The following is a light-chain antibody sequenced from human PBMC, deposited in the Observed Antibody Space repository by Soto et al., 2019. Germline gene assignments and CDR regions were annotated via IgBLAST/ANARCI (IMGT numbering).Light chain of an antibody. J-gene: IGKJ1*01. Sequence: DIQMTQSPSTLSASVGDRVTIACRASQSINTWLALYQQKPGKAPKLLIYDASSLESGVPSRFSGSGSGTEFTLNISSLQPDDIATYYCKHYNSYWTFGQGTKVEIK. V-gene: IGKV1-5*01. CDR2: DAS. CDR3: KHYNSYWT. CDR1: QSINTW.